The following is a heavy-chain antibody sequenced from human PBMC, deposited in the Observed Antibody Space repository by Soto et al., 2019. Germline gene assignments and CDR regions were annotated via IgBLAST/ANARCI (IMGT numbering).Heavy chain of an antibody. J-gene: IGHJ4*02. CDR3: ARGTYDYVWGSYRYDPSD. Sequence: QVQLVQSGAEVKKPGSSVKVSCKASGGTFSSYAISWVRQAPGQGLEWMGGIIPIFGTANYAQKFQGRVTITADESTSTAYMELGSLRAADTAVYYCARGTYDYVWGSYRYDPSDWGQGTLVTVSS. D-gene: IGHD3-16*02. CDR2: IIPIFGTA. CDR1: GGTFSSYA. V-gene: IGHV1-69*12.